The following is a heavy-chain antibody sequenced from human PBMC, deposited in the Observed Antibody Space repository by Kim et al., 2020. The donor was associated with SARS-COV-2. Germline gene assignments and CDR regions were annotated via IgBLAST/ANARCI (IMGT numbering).Heavy chain of an antibody. D-gene: IGHD7-27*01. CDR3: ARALSGDNGGYYDS. CDR1: GGSVNSDGSY. CDR2: IYNGGSA. Sequence: SETLSLTCTVSGGSVNSDGSYWSWIRQPPGKGLEWIGYIYNGGSAYNKPSFEGRLFPSMDASTNQFSLQMTSVTAADTAVYYCARALSGDNGGYYDSWGQGLQVTVSS. V-gene: IGHV4-30-4*01. J-gene: IGHJ4*02.